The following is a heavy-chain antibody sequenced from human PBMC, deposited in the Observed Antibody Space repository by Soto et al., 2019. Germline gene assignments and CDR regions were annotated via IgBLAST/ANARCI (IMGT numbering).Heavy chain of an antibody. D-gene: IGHD1-26*01. J-gene: IGHJ5*02. V-gene: IGHV4-39*01. Sequence: QLHLRESGPGLVKPSETLSLTCTVSGGSITSSSYYWGWIRQPPGKGLEWIGSIYYSGSTYYNPSLTSRVTRSVDTSTTQFSLKLRSVTAADTAVYYCATQEVGGSYVYTSAPWGQGTLVTVSS. CDR1: GGSITSSSYY. CDR2: IYYSGST. CDR3: ATQEVGGSYVYTSAP.